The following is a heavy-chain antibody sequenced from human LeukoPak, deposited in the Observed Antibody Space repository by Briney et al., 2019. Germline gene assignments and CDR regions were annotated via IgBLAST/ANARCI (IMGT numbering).Heavy chain of an antibody. J-gene: IGHJ4*02. CDR2: MSYSGKM. V-gene: IGHV4-39*01. CDR3: ARHVTGQPEGY. CDR1: GGSISSSDYY. Sequence: PSETLSLTCTVSGGSISSSDYYWGWIRQPPGKGLEWIGSMSYSGKMFYNPSLKSRVTMSVDTSKSQISLNLSSVAAADTAVYHCARHVTGQPEGYWGQGTLVTVSS.